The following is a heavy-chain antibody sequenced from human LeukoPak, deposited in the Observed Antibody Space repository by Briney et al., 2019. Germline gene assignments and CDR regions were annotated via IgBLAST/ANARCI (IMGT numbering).Heavy chain of an antibody. Sequence: GRSLRLSCAASGFTFSSYAMHWVRQAPGKGLEWVAVISYDANDKYYADSVRGRFTISRDNSKNTLYLQMNSLRAEDTAVYYCARGGSSGWQPFDYWGQGTLVTVSS. J-gene: IGHJ4*02. CDR2: ISYDANDK. D-gene: IGHD6-19*01. CDR1: GFTFSSYA. V-gene: IGHV3-30-3*01. CDR3: ARGGSSGWQPFDY.